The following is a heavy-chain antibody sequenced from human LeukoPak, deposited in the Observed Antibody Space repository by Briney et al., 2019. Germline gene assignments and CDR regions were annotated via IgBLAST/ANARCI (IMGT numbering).Heavy chain of an antibody. CDR2: IYHSRST. CDR1: GYSISSGYY. Sequence: PSETLSLTCIVSGYSISSGYYWGWIRQPPGKGLEWIGNIYHSRSTYYNPSLKSRVTISADTSKNQFFLKLSSVTAADTAVYYCARERSLVGPIPSPDYWGQGTLVTVSS. V-gene: IGHV4-38-2*02. D-gene: IGHD1-26*01. CDR3: ARERSLVGPIPSPDY. J-gene: IGHJ4*02.